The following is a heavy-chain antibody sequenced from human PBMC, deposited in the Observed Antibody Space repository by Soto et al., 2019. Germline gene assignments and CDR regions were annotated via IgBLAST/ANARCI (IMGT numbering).Heavy chain of an antibody. CDR1: GGTFSSYA. CDR3: ARVPLQWGPRTYVFDY. D-gene: IGHD1-26*01. Sequence: SVKVSCKASGGTFSSYAISWVRQAPGQGLEWMGGIIPIFGTANYAQKFQGRVTITADESTSTAYMELSSLRSEDTAVYYCARVPLQWGPRTYVFDYWGQGTLVTVSS. V-gene: IGHV1-69*13. CDR2: IIPIFGTA. J-gene: IGHJ4*02.